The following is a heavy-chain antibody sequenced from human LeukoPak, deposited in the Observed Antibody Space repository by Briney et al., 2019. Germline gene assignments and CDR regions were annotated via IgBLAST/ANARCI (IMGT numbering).Heavy chain of an antibody. Sequence: SETLSLTCTVSGGSISSSSYYWGWIRQPPGKGLEWIGSIYYSGSTYYNPSLKSRVTTSVDTSKNQFSLKLSSVTAADTAVYYCANLGHIVVVPAAMKYYYYGMDVWGQGTTVTVSS. CDR3: ANLGHIVVVPAAMKYYYYGMDV. V-gene: IGHV4-39*01. D-gene: IGHD2-2*01. J-gene: IGHJ6*02. CDR2: IYYSGST. CDR1: GGSISSSSYY.